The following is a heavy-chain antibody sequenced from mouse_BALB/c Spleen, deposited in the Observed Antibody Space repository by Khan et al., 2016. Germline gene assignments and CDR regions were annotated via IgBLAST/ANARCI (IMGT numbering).Heavy chain of an antibody. CDR3: ASTCWYFDV. J-gene: IGHJ1*01. CDR2: INPDSSTI. CDR1: GFDFSRYW. Sequence: EVQLQESGGGLVQPGGSLKLSCAASGFDFSRYWMSWVRQAPGKGLEWIGEINPDSSTINYTPSLKDKFILSRDNDKNTLYMQLSKVRSENTALYYYASTCWYFDVWGAGTTVTVSS. V-gene: IGHV4-1*02.